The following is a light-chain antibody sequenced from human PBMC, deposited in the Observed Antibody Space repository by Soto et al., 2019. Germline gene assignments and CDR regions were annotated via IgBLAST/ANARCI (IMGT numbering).Light chain of an antibody. Sequence: DIHMTQSPSSLSASVGDSVSFTCRASQSISSHLNWYQQHPGKAPKLLIYTSSTLQSGVPSRFSGSGSGTDFTLTISSLQPEDFATYFYQQSHSTPLTFGGGTKVEIK. CDR1: QSISSH. V-gene: IGKV1-39*01. CDR2: TSS. J-gene: IGKJ4*01. CDR3: QQSHSTPLT.